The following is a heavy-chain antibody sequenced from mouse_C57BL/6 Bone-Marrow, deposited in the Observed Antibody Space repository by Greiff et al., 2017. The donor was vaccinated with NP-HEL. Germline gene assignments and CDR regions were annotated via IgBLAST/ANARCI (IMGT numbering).Heavy chain of an antibody. CDR1: GYSITSGYY. V-gene: IGHV3-6*01. Sequence: EVQLVESGPGLVKPSQSLSLTCSVTGYSITSGYYWNWIRQFPGNKLEWMGYISYDGSNNYNPSLKNRISITRDTSKNQFFLKLNSVTTEDTATYYCARGRYWGQGTTLTVSS. J-gene: IGHJ2*01. CDR3: ARGRY. CDR2: ISYDGSN.